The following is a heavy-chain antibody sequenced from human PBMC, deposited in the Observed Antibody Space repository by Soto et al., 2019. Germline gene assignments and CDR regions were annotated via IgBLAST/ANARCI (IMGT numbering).Heavy chain of an antibody. CDR1: GGTFSSYA. Sequence: SVKVSCKASGGTFSSYAISWVRQAPGQGLEWMGGIIPIFGTANYAQKFQGRVTITADESTSTAYMELSSLRSEDTAVYYCASPPYCGGDCYYFDYWGQGTLVTVSS. J-gene: IGHJ4*02. D-gene: IGHD2-21*02. CDR2: IIPIFGTA. CDR3: ASPPYCGGDCYYFDY. V-gene: IGHV1-69*13.